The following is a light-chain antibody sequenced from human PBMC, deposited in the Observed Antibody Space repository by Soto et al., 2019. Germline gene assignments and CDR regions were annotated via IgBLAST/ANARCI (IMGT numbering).Light chain of an antibody. CDR3: NSYTTSSTLV. CDR1: NSDIGGYNY. CDR2: EVS. Sequence: QSALTQPASVSGSPGQSITIPCTGTNSDIGGYNYVSWYQQYPGKAPKLVIYEVSNRPSGVSNRFSGSKSGNTASLTISGLQAEDEADYYCNSYTTSSTLVFGGGTQLTVL. J-gene: IGLJ2*01. V-gene: IGLV2-14*01.